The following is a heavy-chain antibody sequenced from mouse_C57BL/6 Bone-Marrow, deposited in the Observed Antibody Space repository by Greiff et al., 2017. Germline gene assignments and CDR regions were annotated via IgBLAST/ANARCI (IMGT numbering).Heavy chain of an antibody. Sequence: EVQLQQSGPELVKPGASVKISCKASGYTFTDYYMNWVKQSHGKSLEWIGDINPNNGGTSYNQKFKGKATLTVDKSSSTAYMELRSLTSEDSAVYYCARRWLLPYYFDYWGQGTTLTVSS. D-gene: IGHD2-3*01. CDR2: INPNNGGT. J-gene: IGHJ2*01. V-gene: IGHV1-26*01. CDR3: ARRWLLPYYFDY. CDR1: GYTFTDYY.